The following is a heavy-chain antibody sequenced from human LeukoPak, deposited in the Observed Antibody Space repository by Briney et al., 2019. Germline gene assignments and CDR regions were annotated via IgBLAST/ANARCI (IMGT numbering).Heavy chain of an antibody. CDR1: GGSMSSSSYY. Sequence: PSETLSLTCTVSGGSMSSSSYYWGWIRQPPGKGLEWIGSIYYSGSTNYNPSLKSRVTISVDTSKNQFSLKLSSVTAADTAVYYCARGGSSGWYKGIDYWGQGTLVTVSS. V-gene: IGHV4-39*07. D-gene: IGHD6-19*01. CDR3: ARGGSSGWYKGIDY. J-gene: IGHJ4*02. CDR2: IYYSGST.